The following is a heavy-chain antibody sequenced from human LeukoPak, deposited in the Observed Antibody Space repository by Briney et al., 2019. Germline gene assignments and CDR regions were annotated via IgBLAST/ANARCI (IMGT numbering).Heavy chain of an antibody. CDR2: ISGGGGST. Sequence: GGSLRLSCAASGFTFSSYVMNWVRQAPGKGLEWVSVISGGGGSTYYADSVKGRFTISRDNSKNTLFLRMNSLRAEDMAVYYCAKGGYCSSTSCYVGWFDPWGQGTLVTVSS. V-gene: IGHV3-23*01. J-gene: IGHJ5*02. CDR3: AKGGYCSSTSCYVGWFDP. CDR1: GFTFSSYV. D-gene: IGHD2-2*01.